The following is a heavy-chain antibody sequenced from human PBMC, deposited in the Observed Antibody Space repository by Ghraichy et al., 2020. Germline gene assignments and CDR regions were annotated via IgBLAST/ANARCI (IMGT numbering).Heavy chain of an antibody. D-gene: IGHD3-22*01. CDR2: ISAYNGNT. V-gene: IGHV1-18*01. Sequence: VKVSCKASGYTFTSYGISWVRQAPGQGLEWMGWISAYNGNTNYAQKLQGRVTMTTDTSTSTAYMELRSLRSDDTAVYYCARDAYYYDSSGIGRWFDYWGQGTLVTVSS. CDR1: GYTFTSYG. CDR3: ARDAYYYDSSGIGRWFDY. J-gene: IGHJ4*02.